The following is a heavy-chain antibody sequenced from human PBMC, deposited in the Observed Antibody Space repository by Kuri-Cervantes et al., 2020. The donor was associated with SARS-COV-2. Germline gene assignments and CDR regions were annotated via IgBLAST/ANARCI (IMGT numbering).Heavy chain of an antibody. D-gene: IGHD3-22*01. Sequence: SETLSLTRTVSGGSISSGSYYWSWIRQPAGKGLEWIGRIYTSGSTNYNPSLKSRVTISVDTSKNQFSLKLSSVTAADTAVYYCASGGSSGYFNYWGQGTLVTVSS. J-gene: IGHJ4*02. CDR3: ASGGSSGYFNY. CDR2: IYTSGST. V-gene: IGHV4-61*02. CDR1: GGSISSGSYY.